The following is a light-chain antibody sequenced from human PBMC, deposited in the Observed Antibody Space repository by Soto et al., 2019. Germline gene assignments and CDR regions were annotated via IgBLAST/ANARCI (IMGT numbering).Light chain of an antibody. CDR3: QQYGGSPPPT. Sequence: ETVLTQSPGTLSLSPGERATLSCRASQSVSSNYIAWYQQKPGQAPRLLIYGASSRATGITDRFSGSGSGTDFTLTISRLEPEGFAVYYHQQYGGSPPPTFGQGTKVEIK. CDR1: QSVSSNY. J-gene: IGKJ1*01. V-gene: IGKV3-20*01. CDR2: GAS.